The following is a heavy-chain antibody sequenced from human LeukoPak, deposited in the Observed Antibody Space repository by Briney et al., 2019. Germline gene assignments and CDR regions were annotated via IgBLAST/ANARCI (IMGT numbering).Heavy chain of an antibody. CDR1: GGSISSSSYY. CDR3: ARQLAAAGYFDY. V-gene: IGHV4-39*01. J-gene: IGHJ4*02. D-gene: IGHD6-13*01. CDR2: IYYSGST. Sequence: PSETLSLTCTVSGGSISSSSYYWGWIRQPPGKGLEWIGSIYYSGSTYYNPSLKSRVTISVDTSKNQFSLKLSSVTAADTAVYYCARQLAAAGYFDYWGQGTLVTVPS.